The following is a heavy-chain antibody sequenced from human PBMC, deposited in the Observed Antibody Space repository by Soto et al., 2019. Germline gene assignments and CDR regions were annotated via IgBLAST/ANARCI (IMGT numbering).Heavy chain of an antibody. D-gene: IGHD3-3*01. V-gene: IGHV3-23*01. Sequence: GGSLRLSCAASGFTFSSYAMSWVRQAPGKGLEWVSAISGSGGSTYYADSVKGRFTISRDNSKNTPYLQMNRLRAEDTAVYYCAKGSPFGVVTPIDYWGQGTLVTVSS. CDR2: ISGSGGST. J-gene: IGHJ4*02. CDR3: AKGSPFGVVTPIDY. CDR1: GFTFSSYA.